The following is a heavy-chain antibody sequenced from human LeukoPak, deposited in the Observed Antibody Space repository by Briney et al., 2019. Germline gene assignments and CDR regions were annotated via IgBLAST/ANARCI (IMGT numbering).Heavy chain of an antibody. V-gene: IGHV4-39*01. CDR1: GGSISSSSYY. CDR2: IYYSGST. CDR3: ARQGQQLTRGWFDP. J-gene: IGHJ5*02. D-gene: IGHD6-13*01. Sequence: PSETLSLTCTVSGGSISSSSYYWGWIRQPPGKGLEWIGSIYYSGSTYYNPSLKSRVTISVDTSKNQFSLKLSSVTAADTAVYYCARQGQQLTRGWFDPWGRGTLVTVSS.